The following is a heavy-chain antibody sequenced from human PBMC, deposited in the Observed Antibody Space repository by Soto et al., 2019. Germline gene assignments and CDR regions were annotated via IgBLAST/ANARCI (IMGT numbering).Heavy chain of an antibody. CDR2: IIPILGIA. CDR1: GGTFSSYA. V-gene: IGHV1-69*10. J-gene: IGHJ4*02. D-gene: IGHD3-22*01. CDR3: ARESRATYNYDSSGYYFDY. Sequence: ASVKVSCKASGGTFSSYAISWVRQAPGQGLEWMGGIIPILGIANYAQKFQGRVTITADKSTSTAYMELSSLRSEDTAVYYCARESRATYNYDSSGYYFDYWGQGTLVTVSS.